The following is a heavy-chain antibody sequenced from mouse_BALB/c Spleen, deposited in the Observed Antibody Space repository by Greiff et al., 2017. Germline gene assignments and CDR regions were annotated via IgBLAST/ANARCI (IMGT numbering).Heavy chain of an antibody. CDR1: GYSITSDYA. CDR3: ARSLPYFDV. V-gene: IGHV3-2*02. Sequence: EVQLVESGPGLVKPSQSLSLTCTVTGYSITSDYAWNWIRQFPGNKLEWMGYISYSGSTSYNPSLKSRISITRDTSKNQFFLQLNSVTTEDTATYYCARSLPYFDVWGAGTTVTVSS. CDR2: ISYSGST. J-gene: IGHJ1*01.